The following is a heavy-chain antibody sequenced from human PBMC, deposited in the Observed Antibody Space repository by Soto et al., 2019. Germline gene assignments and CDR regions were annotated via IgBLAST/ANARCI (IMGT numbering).Heavy chain of an antibody. CDR2: ISGSGGST. V-gene: IGHV3-23*01. CDR3: AKCGALVRWFDP. D-gene: IGHD6-6*01. J-gene: IGHJ5*02. Sequence: GGSLRLSCAASGFTFSSYAMSWFRQAPGKGLEWVSAISGSGGSTYYADSVKGRFTISRDNSKNTLYLQMNSLRAEDTAVYYCAKCGALVRWFDPWGQGTLVTVSS. CDR1: GFTFSSYA.